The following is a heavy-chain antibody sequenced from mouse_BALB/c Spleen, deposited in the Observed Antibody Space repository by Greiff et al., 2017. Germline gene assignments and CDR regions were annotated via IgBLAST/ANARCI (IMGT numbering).Heavy chain of an antibody. D-gene: IGHD1-1*01. J-gene: IGHJ2*01. V-gene: IGHV3-6*02. Sequence: VQLKESGPGLVKPSQSLSLTCSVTGYSITSGYYWNWIRQFPGNKLEWMGYISYDGSNNYNPSLKNRISITRDTSKNQFFLKLNSVTTEDTATYYCARGHYGSSFYFDYWGQGTTLTVSS. CDR2: ISYDGSN. CDR3: ARGHYGSSFYFDY. CDR1: GYSITSGYY.